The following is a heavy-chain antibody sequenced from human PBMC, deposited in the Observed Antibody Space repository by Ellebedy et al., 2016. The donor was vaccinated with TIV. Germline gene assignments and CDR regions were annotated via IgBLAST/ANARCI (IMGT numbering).Heavy chain of an antibody. J-gene: IGHJ4*02. Sequence: PGGSLRLSCAASGFTFSGYYMSWFRQAPGTGPEWVSYISSSGDLLYYADSVKGRFTTSRDNAENSLYLQMNSLRSEDTAVYYCARLGVIAAAGASDYWGQGTLVIVSS. CDR2: ISSSGDLL. CDR1: GFTFSGYY. V-gene: IGHV3-11*01. D-gene: IGHD6-13*01. CDR3: ARLGVIAAAGASDY.